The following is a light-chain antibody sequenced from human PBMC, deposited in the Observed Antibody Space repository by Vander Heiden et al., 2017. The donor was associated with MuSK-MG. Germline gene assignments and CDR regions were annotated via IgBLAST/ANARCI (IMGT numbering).Light chain of an antibody. CDR2: AAS. CDR3: QQYKNWPPLT. Sequence: EIVMTQSPATLSVSPGERATLSCRASQSVTTNLAWYQQKPGQAPRLLIYAASARATGIPARFSGSGSGTEFTLTISSLQSEDLAVYYCQQYKNWPPLTFGGGTKVGIK. V-gene: IGKV3-15*01. J-gene: IGKJ4*01. CDR1: QSVTTN.